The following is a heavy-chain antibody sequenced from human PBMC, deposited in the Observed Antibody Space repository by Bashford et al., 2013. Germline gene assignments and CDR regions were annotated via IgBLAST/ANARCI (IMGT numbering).Heavy chain of an antibody. V-gene: IGHV3-30*18. CDR1: GFTFSSYG. CDR3: AKNRYQLPPYYYFSDMDV. Sequence: GSLRLSCAASGFTFSSYGMHWVRQTPGKGLAWVAVITYAGTSEYYADSVKGRFTVSRDNSKNTVDVQMNSLRPEDTAIYFCAKNRYQLPPYYYFSDMDVWGQGTTVTVSS. J-gene: IGHJ6*02. D-gene: IGHD3-9*01. CDR2: ITYAGTSE.